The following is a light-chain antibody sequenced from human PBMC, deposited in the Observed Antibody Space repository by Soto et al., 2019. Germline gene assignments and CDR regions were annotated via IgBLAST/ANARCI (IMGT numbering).Light chain of an antibody. CDR1: QSVLYSSNNKNY. V-gene: IGKV4-1*01. CDR2: WAS. J-gene: IGKJ1*01. CDR3: QQYYSTPRT. Sequence: DIVMTQSPDSPAVSLGERATINCMSSQSVLYSSNNKNYLAWYQQKPGQPPKLLIYWASTRASGVPDRFSCSGSGTDFTLTISSLQAEDVAVYYCQQYYSTPRTFGQGTKVEIK.